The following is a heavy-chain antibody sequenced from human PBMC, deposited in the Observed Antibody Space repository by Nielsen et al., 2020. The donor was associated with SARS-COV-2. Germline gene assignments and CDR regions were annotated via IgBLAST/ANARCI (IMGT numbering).Heavy chain of an antibody. CDR1: SGSIRSYY. Sequence: SETLSLTCTVSSGSIRSYYWSWLRQPPGKGLEWIGYIHSIGSTNYNPSLKSRVTISADTSKNQFSLRLTSVRAEDTALYHCARVGGYGLLWFGELLSWGQGTLVTVSS. D-gene: IGHD3-10*01. CDR3: ARVGGYGLLWFGELLS. V-gene: IGHV4-59*12. CDR2: IHSIGST. J-gene: IGHJ5*02.